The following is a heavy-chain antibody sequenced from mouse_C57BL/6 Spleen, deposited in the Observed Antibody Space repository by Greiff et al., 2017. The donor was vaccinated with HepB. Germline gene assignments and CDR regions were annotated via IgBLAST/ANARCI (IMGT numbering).Heavy chain of an antibody. CDR3: ARVEHGGFAY. Sequence: EVHLVESGGGLVKPGGSLKLSCAASGFTFSSYAMSWVRQTPEKRLEWVATISDGGSYTYYPDNVKGRFTISRDNAKNNLYLQMSHLKSEDTAMYYCARVEHGGFAYWGQGTLVTVSA. J-gene: IGHJ3*01. V-gene: IGHV5-4*01. CDR1: GFTFSSYA. CDR2: ISDGGSYT.